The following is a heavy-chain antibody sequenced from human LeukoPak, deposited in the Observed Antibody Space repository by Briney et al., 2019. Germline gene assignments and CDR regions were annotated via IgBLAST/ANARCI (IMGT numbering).Heavy chain of an antibody. CDR2: ISGSGGST. V-gene: IGHV3-23*01. J-gene: IGHJ4*02. CDR1: GFTFSSYA. Sequence: PGGSLRLSCAASGFTFSSYARSWVRQAPGKGLEWVSAISGSGGSTYYADSVKGRFTISRDNSKNTLYLQMNSLRAEDTAVYYCAKDKGYSSGWPFDYWGQGTLVTVSS. D-gene: IGHD6-19*01. CDR3: AKDKGYSSGWPFDY.